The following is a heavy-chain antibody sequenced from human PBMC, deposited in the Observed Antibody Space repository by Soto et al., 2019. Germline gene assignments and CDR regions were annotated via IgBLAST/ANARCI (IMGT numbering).Heavy chain of an antibody. J-gene: IGHJ5*02. V-gene: IGHV2-5*02. D-gene: IGHD3-10*01. Sequence: QITLKESGPTLVKPTQTLTLTCTFSGFSLSTSGVGVGWIRQPPGKALEWLALIYWDDDKRYSPSLKSRLTITKDTSKNQVVLTMTNMDPVDTATYYCAHRPGELLWRANRFDPWGQGTLVTVSS. CDR1: GFSLSTSGVG. CDR2: IYWDDDK. CDR3: AHRPGELLWRANRFDP.